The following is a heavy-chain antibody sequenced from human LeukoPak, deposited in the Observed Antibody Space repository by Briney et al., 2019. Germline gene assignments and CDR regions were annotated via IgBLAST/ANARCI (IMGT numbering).Heavy chain of an antibody. Sequence: SETLALTCTVSGGSISSHYWSWIRQPPGKGLEWIGYIHYSGTTNYNPSLKSRVSISADTSENQMSLRLSSVTAADTAVYYCVRDLSGDYAWLDVWGQGTTVTVSS. D-gene: IGHD4-17*01. V-gene: IGHV4-59*11. CDR2: IHYSGTT. J-gene: IGHJ6*02. CDR1: GGSISSHY. CDR3: VRDLSGDYAWLDV.